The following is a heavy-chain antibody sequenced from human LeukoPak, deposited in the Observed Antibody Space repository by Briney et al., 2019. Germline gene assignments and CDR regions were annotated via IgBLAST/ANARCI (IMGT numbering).Heavy chain of an antibody. CDR2: IHHSGST. V-gene: IGHV4-30-4*08. J-gene: IGHJ4*02. Sequence: PSQTLSLTCTVSGDSISRGTYYWNWIRQHPEKGLEWIGYIHHSGSTYYNPSLKSRVTISVDTSKNQFSLKLSSVTAADTAVYYCARHGGSGYTLDYWGQGTLVTVSS. D-gene: IGHD3-22*01. CDR3: ARHGGSGYTLDY. CDR1: GDSISRGTYY.